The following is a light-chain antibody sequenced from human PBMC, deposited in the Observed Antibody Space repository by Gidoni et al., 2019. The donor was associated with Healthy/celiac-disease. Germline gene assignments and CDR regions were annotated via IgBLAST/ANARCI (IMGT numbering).Light chain of an antibody. J-gene: IGKJ1*01. Sequence: DIVMTQSPLSLPVTPGEPASISCRSSQSLLHSNGYNYLDWYLQKPGQSPQLLIYLGSNRASGVPDRFSGSGSGTDFTLKISRVEAEDVGVYYCRQALQTLGTFXQXTKVEIK. CDR3: RQALQTLGT. CDR1: QSLLHSNGYNY. CDR2: LGS. V-gene: IGKV2-28*01.